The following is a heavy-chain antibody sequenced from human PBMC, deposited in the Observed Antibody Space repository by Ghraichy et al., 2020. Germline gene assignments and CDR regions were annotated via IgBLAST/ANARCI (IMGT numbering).Heavy chain of an antibody. D-gene: IGHD3-3*01. Sequence: SETLSLTCAVYCGSYSGDYWSWIRQPAGKWLEWMGEINHCGSTNYNPSLKSRVTISVDTSKNEVSLKLSSVTAADTAVYYCARNIPVVDFWSGYYQPYYYYMDVWGNGTTVTVSS. V-gene: IGHV4-34*01. J-gene: IGHJ6*03. CDR3: ARNIPVVDFWSGYYQPYYYYMDV. CDR1: CGSYSGDY. CDR2: INHCGST.